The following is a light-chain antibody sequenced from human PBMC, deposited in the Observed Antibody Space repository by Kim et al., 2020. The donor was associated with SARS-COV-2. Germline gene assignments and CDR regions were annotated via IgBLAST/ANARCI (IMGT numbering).Light chain of an antibody. J-gene: IGKJ4*01. CDR1: QSISSY. V-gene: IGKV1-39*01. CDR2: AAF. CDR3: QQSYNSALS. Sequence: ASVGDRVTITCRASQSISSYLNWYQQKPGKAPKLLIYAAFSLQSGVPSRFRGGGSGTDFALTITSLQPEGFATYYCQQSYNSALSFGGGTKVDIK.